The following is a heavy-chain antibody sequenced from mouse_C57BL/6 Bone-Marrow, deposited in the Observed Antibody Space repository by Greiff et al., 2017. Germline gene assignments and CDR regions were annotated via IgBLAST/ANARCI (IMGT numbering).Heavy chain of an antibody. CDR2: IWRGGST. V-gene: IGHV2-5*01. CDR3: AIPYEYGDYYAMDG. Sequence: VQLQQSGPGLVQPSQSLSITCTVSGFSLTSYGVHWVRQSPGKGLEWLGVIWRGGSTDYNAAFMSRLSITKDNSKSQVFFKMNSLQADDTAIYYGAIPYEYGDYYAMDGWGQGTSVTVSS. J-gene: IGHJ4*01. CDR1: GFSLTSYG. D-gene: IGHD2-4*01.